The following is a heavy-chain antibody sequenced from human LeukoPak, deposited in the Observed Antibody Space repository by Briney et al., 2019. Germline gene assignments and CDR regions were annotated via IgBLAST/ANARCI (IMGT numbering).Heavy chain of an antibody. V-gene: IGHV3-74*01. D-gene: IGHD2-2*01. CDR3: AQRAQLPKRHFDY. J-gene: IGHJ4*02. CDR2: IKTDGSTT. CDR1: GFTFSGSW. Sequence: GGSLRLSCAVSGFTFSGSWMHWVCQAPGKGLVWVSHIKTDGSTTAYADSVKGRFTISRDNAKNTLYLQMNSLRAEDTGVYYCAQRAQLPKRHFDYWGQGTLVTVSS.